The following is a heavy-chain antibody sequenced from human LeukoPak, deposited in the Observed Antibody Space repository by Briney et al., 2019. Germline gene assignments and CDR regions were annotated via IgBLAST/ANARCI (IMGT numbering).Heavy chain of an antibody. J-gene: IGHJ5*02. CDR2: INPNSGGT. Sequence: GASVKVSCKASGYTFTGYYMHWVRQAPGQGLEWMGWINPNSGGTNYAQKFQGRVTMTRDTSISTAYMELSRLRSDDTAVYYCAREDGADMEVPNWFDPWGQGTLVTVSS. CDR3: AREDGADMEVPNWFDP. CDR1: GYTFTGYY. V-gene: IGHV1-2*02. D-gene: IGHD3-9*01.